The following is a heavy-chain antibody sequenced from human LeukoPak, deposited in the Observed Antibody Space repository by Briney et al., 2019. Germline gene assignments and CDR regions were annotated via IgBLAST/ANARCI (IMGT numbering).Heavy chain of an antibody. V-gene: IGHV3-74*01. D-gene: IGHD2-2*01. J-gene: IGHJ3*02. CDR2: INSDGSST. CDR3: ARGPGAFDI. CDR1: GFIFSSYW. Sequence: GGSLRLSCVASGFIFSSYWMNWVRQAPGKGLVWVSRINSDGSSTSYADSVKGRFTISRDNAKNTLFLQMNSLRAEDTAVYYCARGPGAFDIWGQGTMVTVSS.